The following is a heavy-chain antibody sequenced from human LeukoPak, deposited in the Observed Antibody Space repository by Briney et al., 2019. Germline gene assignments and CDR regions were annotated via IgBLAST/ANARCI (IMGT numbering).Heavy chain of an antibody. Sequence: EASVKVSCKASGYTFTGYYMHWVRQAPGQGLEWMGWINPNSGGTNYAQKFQGRVTMTRDTSISTAYMELSRLRSDDTAVYYCARVLRELPLGIDYWGQGTLVTVSS. CDR1: GYTFTGYY. CDR3: ARVLRELPLGIDY. V-gene: IGHV1-2*02. J-gene: IGHJ4*02. D-gene: IGHD7-27*01. CDR2: INPNSGGT.